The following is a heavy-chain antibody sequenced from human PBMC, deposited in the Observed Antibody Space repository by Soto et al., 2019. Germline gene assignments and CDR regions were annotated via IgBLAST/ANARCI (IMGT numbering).Heavy chain of an antibody. Sequence: ASVKVSCKASGYTFTNYYMHWVLQAPGQGLEWMGIINPSGGSTSYAQKFQGRVTMTRDTSTSTVYMELSSLISEDTAVYYCATPQDYDGCLDSWGQGTLVTVSS. V-gene: IGHV1-46*01. J-gene: IGHJ4*02. CDR3: ATPQDYDGCLDS. CDR1: GYTFTNYY. D-gene: IGHD3-22*01. CDR2: INPSGGST.